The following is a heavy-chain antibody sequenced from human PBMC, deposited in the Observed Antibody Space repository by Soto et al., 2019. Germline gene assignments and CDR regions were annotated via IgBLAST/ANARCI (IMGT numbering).Heavy chain of an antibody. CDR2: ISSNGDLI. J-gene: IGHJ4*02. D-gene: IGHD2-21*02. CDR3: AREEINCGGDCFSL. Sequence: EVQLVESGGDLAQPGGSLRLSCAASGFTFSSYEMNWVRQAPGRGLEWISYISSNGDLIYYADSVRGRFTVSRDSAKNSMYLQMNSLRAEDTAVYYCAREEINCGGDCFSLWGQGTLVTVSS. CDR1: GFTFSSYE. V-gene: IGHV3-48*03.